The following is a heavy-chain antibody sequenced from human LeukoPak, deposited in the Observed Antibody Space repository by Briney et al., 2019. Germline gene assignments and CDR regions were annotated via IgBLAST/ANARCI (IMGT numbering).Heavy chain of an antibody. D-gene: IGHD2-15*01. V-gene: IGHV4-34*01. CDR1: GGSFSGYY. CDR3: ARASILGYCSGGSCRYYFDY. Sequence: SETLSLTCAVYGGSFSGYYWSWIRQPPGKGLEWIGEINHSGSTNYNPSLKSRVTISVDTSKNQFSLKLGSVTAADTAVYYCARASILGYCSGGSCRYYFDYWGQGTLVTVSS. CDR2: INHSGST. J-gene: IGHJ4*02.